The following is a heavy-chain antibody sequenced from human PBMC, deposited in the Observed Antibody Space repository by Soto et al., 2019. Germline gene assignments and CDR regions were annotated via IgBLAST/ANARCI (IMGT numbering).Heavy chain of an antibody. CDR1: GFTFSSYW. J-gene: IGHJ4*02. V-gene: IGHV3-74*01. CDR3: VREDVGVGIDS. Sequence: EVQLVESGGGLVQPGGSLRLSCAASGFTFSSYWMHWVRQAPEKGLMWVSHINSDGSSTTYADSVKGRVTSSRDNAKNTLFLQINSLRADDTAVYYCVREDVGVGIDSWGLGTLVTVSS. CDR2: INSDGSST. D-gene: IGHD1-26*01.